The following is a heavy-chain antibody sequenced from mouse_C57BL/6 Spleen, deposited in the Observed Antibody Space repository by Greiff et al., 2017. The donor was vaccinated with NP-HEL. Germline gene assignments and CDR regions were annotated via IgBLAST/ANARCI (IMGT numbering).Heavy chain of an antibody. Sequence: EVQLQQSGPVLVKPGASVKMSCKASGYTFTDYYMNWVKQSHGKSLEWIGVINPYNGGTSYNQKFKGKATLTVDKSSSTAYMELNSLTSEDSAVYYCAAGSSYWYFDVWGTGTTVTVSS. J-gene: IGHJ1*03. CDR2: INPYNGGT. CDR1: GYTFTDYY. D-gene: IGHD1-1*01. V-gene: IGHV1-19*01. CDR3: AAGSSYWYFDV.